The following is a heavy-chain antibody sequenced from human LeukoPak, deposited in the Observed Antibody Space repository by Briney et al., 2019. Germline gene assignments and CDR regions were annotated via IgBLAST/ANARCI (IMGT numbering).Heavy chain of an antibody. D-gene: IGHD3-22*01. CDR2: IIPIFGTA. CDR1: GGTFSSYA. V-gene: IGHV1-69*13. Sequence: SVKVSCKASGGTFSSYAISWVRQAPGQGLEWMGGIIPIFGTANYAQKFQGRATITADESTSTAYMELSSLRSEDTAVYYCAAYYDSSGYYYSFDYWGQGTLVTVSS. J-gene: IGHJ4*02. CDR3: AAYYDSSGYYYSFDY.